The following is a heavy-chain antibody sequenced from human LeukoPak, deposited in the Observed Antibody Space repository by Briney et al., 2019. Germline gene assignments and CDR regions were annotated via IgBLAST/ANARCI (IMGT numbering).Heavy chain of an antibody. CDR2: ISSSSSYI. Sequence: GGSLRLSCAASGFTFSSYSMNWVRQAPGKGPEWVSYISSSSSYIYYADSVKGRFTISRDNAKNSLYLQMNSLRAEDTAVYYCARQQVDSGYNWGQGTLVTVSS. J-gene: IGHJ4*02. CDR3: ARQQVDSGYN. CDR1: GFTFSSYS. V-gene: IGHV3-21*04. D-gene: IGHD6-13*01.